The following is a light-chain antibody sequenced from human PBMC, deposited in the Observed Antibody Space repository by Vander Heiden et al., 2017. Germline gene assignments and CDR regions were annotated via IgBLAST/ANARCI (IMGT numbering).Light chain of an antibody. CDR1: EHLGDD. J-gene: IGKJ1*01. CDR2: KTC. Sequence: IQMPQSPSSLSISVGDRLTLTPRASEHLGDDLTWYQLTPGKAHERLIYKTCIYQSGVPSRFSGSGSATQSTLTISSLQPEDFATYYCLQHRTYPWAFGQGTKVEIK. V-gene: IGKV1-17*01. CDR3: LQHRTYPWA.